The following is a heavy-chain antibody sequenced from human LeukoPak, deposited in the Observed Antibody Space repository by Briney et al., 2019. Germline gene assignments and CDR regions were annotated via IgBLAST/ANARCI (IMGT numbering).Heavy chain of an antibody. J-gene: IGHJ4*02. CDR2: ISAYNGNT. CDR1: GYTFTGYY. CDR3: ARTYCSGGSCSYTFDY. V-gene: IGHV1-18*04. D-gene: IGHD2-15*01. Sequence: ASVKVSCKASGYTFTGYYMHWVRQAPGQGLEWMGWISAYNGNTNYAQKLQGRVTMTTDTSTSTAYMELRSLRSDDTAVYYCARTYCSGGSCSYTFDYWGQGTLVTVSS.